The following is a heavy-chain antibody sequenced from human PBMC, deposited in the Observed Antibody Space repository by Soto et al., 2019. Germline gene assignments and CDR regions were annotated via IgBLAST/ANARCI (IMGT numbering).Heavy chain of an antibody. CDR1: GYTFTSYD. CDR2: MNPNSGNT. CDR3: ARGIAVAGNYYYYYGMDV. V-gene: IGHV1-8*01. J-gene: IGHJ6*02. Sequence: ASVKVSCKASGYTFTSYDINWVRQATGQGLEWMGWMNPNSGNTGYAQKFQGRVTMTRNTSISTAYMELSSLRSEDTAVYYCARGIAVAGNYYYYYGMDVWGQGTTVTVS. D-gene: IGHD6-19*01.